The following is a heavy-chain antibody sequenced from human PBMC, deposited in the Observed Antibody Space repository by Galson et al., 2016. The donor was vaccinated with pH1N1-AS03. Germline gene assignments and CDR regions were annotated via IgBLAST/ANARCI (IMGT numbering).Heavy chain of an antibody. CDR3: ADGTVA. V-gene: IGHV3-7*03. Sequence: SLRLSCAASGFTFTNYWMTWVRQAPGKGLEYVANINQDGSEKFYVDSVKGRFAISKDNAKNSLFPQMNSLRVEDTAMCYCADGTVAWGQGTLVTVSS. J-gene: IGHJ5*02. CDR1: GFTFTNYW. CDR2: INQDGSEK. D-gene: IGHD1-1*01.